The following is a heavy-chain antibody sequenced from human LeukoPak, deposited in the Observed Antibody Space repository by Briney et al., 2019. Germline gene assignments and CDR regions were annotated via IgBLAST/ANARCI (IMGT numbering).Heavy chain of an antibody. CDR2: IYYSGST. CDR3: AREPGYGDYGVSGGYWYFDL. V-gene: IGHV4-30-4*01. D-gene: IGHD4-17*01. CDR1: GGSISSGDYY. Sequence: SSETLSLTCTVSGGSISSGDYYWSWIRQPPGKGLEWIGYIYYSGSTYYNPSLKSRVTISADTSKNQFSLKLSSVTAADTAVYYCAREPGYGDYGVSGGYWYFDLWGRGTLVTVSS. J-gene: IGHJ2*01.